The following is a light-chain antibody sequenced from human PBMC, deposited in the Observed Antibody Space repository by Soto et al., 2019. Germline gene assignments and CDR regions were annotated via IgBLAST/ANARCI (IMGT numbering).Light chain of an antibody. J-gene: IGLJ3*02. V-gene: IGLV1-44*01. CDR2: SNT. CDR1: SFNIGSNS. Sequence: QSALTQPPSASATPGQTVTISCSGSSFNIGSNSVNWYQHFPGAAPKLLISSNTQRPSGVPDRFSGSKSGTSASLAISGLQSGDEADYYCAAWDDSLNCLLFGGGTKLTVL. CDR3: AAWDDSLNCLL.